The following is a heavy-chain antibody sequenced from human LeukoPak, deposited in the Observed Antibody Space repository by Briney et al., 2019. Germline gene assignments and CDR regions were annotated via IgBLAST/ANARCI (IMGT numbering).Heavy chain of an antibody. J-gene: IGHJ4*02. CDR3: TKWSGFGDD. V-gene: IGHV3-23*01. CDR1: GFTFSSNS. D-gene: IGHD3-10*01. CDR2: ISGSGDST. Sequence: GGSLRLSCAASGFTFSSNSMTWVRQTPGKGLEWVSGISGSGDSTSYADSVKGRFTISRDNSRNTLYLQMPSLRPEDTAVYYCTKWSGFGDDWGQGTLVTVSS.